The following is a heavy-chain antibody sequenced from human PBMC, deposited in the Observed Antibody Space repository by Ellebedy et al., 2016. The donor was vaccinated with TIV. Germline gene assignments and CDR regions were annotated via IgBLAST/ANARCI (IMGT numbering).Heavy chain of an antibody. CDR1: RFTFSIFG. J-gene: IGHJ4*02. CDR3: AKDESDGELPRPFDY. D-gene: IGHD1-26*01. V-gene: IGHV3-30*18. Sequence: GESLKISXAASRFTFSIFGLHWVRQAPGKGLEWVAIISSDGTNKYYADSVRGRFTISRDNSKNTLYLQMDSLRAEDTAVYYCAKDESDGELPRPFDYWGQGTLVTASS. CDR2: ISSDGTNK.